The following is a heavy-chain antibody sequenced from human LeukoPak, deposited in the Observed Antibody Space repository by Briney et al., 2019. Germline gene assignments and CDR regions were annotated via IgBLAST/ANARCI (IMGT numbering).Heavy chain of an antibody. CDR3: AGITMVRESQILDY. CDR2: IYYSGST. D-gene: IGHD3-10*01. V-gene: IGHV4-61*01. CDR1: GGSVSSGSYY. J-gene: IGHJ4*02. Sequence: SETLSLTCTVSGGSVSSGSYYWSWIRQPPGKGLEWIGYIYYSGSTNYNPSLKSRVAISVDTSKNQFSLKLSSVTAADTAVYYCAGITMVRESQILDYWGQGTLVTVSS.